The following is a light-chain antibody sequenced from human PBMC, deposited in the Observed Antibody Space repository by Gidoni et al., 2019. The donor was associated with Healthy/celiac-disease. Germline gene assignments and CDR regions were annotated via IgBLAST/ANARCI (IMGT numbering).Light chain of an antibody. CDR2: DAS. Sequence: TQSPATLSLSPGERATLSCRASQSVSSYLAWYQQKPGQAPRLLIYDASNRATGIPARFSGSGSGTDFTLTISSLEPGDFAVYYCQQRSNWPTFGQGTKLEIK. V-gene: IGKV3-11*01. J-gene: IGKJ2*01. CDR3: QQRSNWPT. CDR1: QSVSSY.